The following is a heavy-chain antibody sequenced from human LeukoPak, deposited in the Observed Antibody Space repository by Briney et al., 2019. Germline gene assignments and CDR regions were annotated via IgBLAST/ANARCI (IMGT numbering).Heavy chain of an antibody. CDR3: SRGSGYDSFDY. D-gene: IGHD5-12*01. Sequence: GGSLRLSCAASGFTFSSYWMSWVRQAPGKGLEWVANIKQDGSEKYYVDSVKGRFTISRDNAKNSLYLQMNSLRAEDTAVYCCSRGSGYDSFDYWGQGTLVTVSS. CDR2: IKQDGSEK. V-gene: IGHV3-7*01. CDR1: GFTFSSYW. J-gene: IGHJ4*02.